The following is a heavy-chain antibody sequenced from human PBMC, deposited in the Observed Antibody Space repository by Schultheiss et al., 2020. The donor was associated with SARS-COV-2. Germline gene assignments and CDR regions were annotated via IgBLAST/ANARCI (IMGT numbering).Heavy chain of an antibody. Sequence: GGSLRLSCAASGFTFNNYAMSWVRQAPGKGLEWVSAISGSATSTYYADSVRGRSTISRDKSKSTLYLQMISLRVEDTAIYYCARADDYGGNSLDHWGQGSLVTVSS. CDR2: ISGSATST. CDR3: ARADDYGGNSLDH. V-gene: IGHV3-23*01. J-gene: IGHJ4*02. CDR1: GFTFNNYA. D-gene: IGHD4-23*01.